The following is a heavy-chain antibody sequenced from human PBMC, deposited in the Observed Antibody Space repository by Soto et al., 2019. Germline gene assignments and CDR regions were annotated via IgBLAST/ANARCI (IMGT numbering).Heavy chain of an antibody. D-gene: IGHD1-1*01. CDR1: GASVSSGDYY. CDR3: VGTGTTDDY. V-gene: IGHV4-30-4*01. Sequence: PSETLSLTCTVSGASVSSGDYYWSCIRQPPGKGLEWIGYIYSSGGSYCNPSLKGRLTISIDTSKNQFSLKLNSVTVADTAIYYCVGTGTTDDYWGRGTLVTAPQ. CDR2: IYSSGGS. J-gene: IGHJ4*02.